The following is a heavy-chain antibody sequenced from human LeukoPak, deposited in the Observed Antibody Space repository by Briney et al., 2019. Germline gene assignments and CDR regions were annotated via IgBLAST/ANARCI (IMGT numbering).Heavy chain of an antibody. CDR3: AREEYQSDAFDI. Sequence: ASVKVSCKASGYTFTDYHMQWVRQAPGQGLEWMGWINLKSGGTKYAQKFQGRVTMTRDTSITTAYMDLSGLISDDTAVYYCAREEYQSDAFDIWGQGTMVTVSS. V-gene: IGHV1-2*02. CDR2: INLKSGGT. CDR1: GYTFTDYH. D-gene: IGHD2-2*01. J-gene: IGHJ3*02.